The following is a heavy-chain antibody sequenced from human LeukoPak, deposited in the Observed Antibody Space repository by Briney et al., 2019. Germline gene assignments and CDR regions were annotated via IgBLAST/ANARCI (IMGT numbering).Heavy chain of an antibody. V-gene: IGHV3-30*07. J-gene: IGHJ6*02. Sequence: ISYDGSNKYYADSVKGRFTISRDNAKNSLYLQMNSLRAEDTAVYYCARALHYCSGGSCYARYWGMDVWGQGTTVTVSS. CDR2: ISYDGSNK. D-gene: IGHD2-15*01. CDR3: ARALHYCSGGSCYARYWGMDV.